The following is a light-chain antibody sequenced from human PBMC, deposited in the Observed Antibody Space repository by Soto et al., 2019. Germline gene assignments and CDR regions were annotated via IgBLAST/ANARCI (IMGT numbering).Light chain of an antibody. V-gene: IGLV2-14*01. CDR2: EVS. CDR1: SSDVGGYNY. Sequence: QSALTQPASVSGSAGQSIAISCTGTSSDVGGYNYVSWYQQHPGKAPKRLLSEVSKRPSGVSDRFSGSKSGNTASLTISGLQTQDEADYYCSSFTSAYTFVFGTGTRSPS. CDR3: SSFTSAYTFV. J-gene: IGLJ1*01.